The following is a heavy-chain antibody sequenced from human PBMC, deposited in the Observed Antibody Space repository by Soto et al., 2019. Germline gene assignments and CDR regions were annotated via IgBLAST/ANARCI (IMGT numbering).Heavy chain of an antibody. J-gene: IGHJ6*02. CDR2: IGIGSSTK. CDR3: ARDQKEGYKGAYYYGMDV. D-gene: IGHD1-26*01. CDR1: GFTFRNYG. V-gene: IGHV3-48*01. Sequence: GGSLRLSCAASGFTFRNYGMNWVRQAPGKGLEWVSYIGIGSSTKYYADSVKGRFTISRDNAKNSLYLQMNSLRAEDTAVYYWARDQKEGYKGAYYYGMDVGGQGTTVTVSS.